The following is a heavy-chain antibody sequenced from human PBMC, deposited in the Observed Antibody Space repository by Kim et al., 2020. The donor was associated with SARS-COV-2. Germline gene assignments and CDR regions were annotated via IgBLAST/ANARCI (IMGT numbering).Heavy chain of an antibody. J-gene: IGHJ4*02. Sequence: SETLSLTCAVYGGSFSGYYWSWIRQPPGKGLEWIGEINHSGSTNYNPSLKSRVTISVDTSKNQFSLKLSSVTAADTAVYYCARVEVAAGDDYWGQGTLVTVSS. V-gene: IGHV4-34*01. CDR2: INHSGST. CDR3: ARVEVAAGDDY. CDR1: GGSFSGYY. D-gene: IGHD6-25*01.